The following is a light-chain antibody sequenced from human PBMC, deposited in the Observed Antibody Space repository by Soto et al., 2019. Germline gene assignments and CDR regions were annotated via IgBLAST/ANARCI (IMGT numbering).Light chain of an antibody. Sequence: DIQVTQSPPTLSASVGDRVTITCRASQSISYWLAWYQQKPGNAPKLLIYAASSLESGVPSRFRGSGSGTEFTLTISSLQPDDSESYYCQQYNSYSKTFGQGTKVDIK. CDR1: QSISYW. V-gene: IGKV1-5*01. CDR3: QQYNSYSKT. CDR2: AAS. J-gene: IGKJ1*01.